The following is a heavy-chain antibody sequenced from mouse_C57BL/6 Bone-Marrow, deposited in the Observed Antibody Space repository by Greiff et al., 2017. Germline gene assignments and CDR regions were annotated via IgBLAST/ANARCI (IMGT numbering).Heavy chain of an antibody. J-gene: IGHJ3*01. CDR1: GYTFTSYG. CDR2: IYPRSGNT. Sequence: QVQLQQSGAELARPGASVKLSCKASGYTFTSYGISWVKQRTGQGLEWIGEIYPRSGNTYYNEKFKGKATRTVDQSSSTAYMELRSLTSEDSAVYFCASSYYSNYPWFAYWGQGTLVSVSA. D-gene: IGHD2-5*01. CDR3: ASSYYSNYPWFAY. V-gene: IGHV1-81*01.